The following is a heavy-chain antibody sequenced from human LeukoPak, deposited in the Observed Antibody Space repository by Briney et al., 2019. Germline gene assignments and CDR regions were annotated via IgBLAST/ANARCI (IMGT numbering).Heavy chain of an antibody. D-gene: IGHD6-6*01. CDR3: AKFLAVIAARDRLYFQH. V-gene: IGHV3-23*01. Sequence: PGGSLRLSCAASGFTFSSFAMSWVRQAPGKGLEWVSAISDSGGTTYYADSVKGRFTISRDNSKNTLYLQMSSLRAEDTAVYYCAKFLAVIAARDRLYFQHWGQGTLVTVSS. CDR2: ISDSGGTT. J-gene: IGHJ1*01. CDR1: GFTFSSFA.